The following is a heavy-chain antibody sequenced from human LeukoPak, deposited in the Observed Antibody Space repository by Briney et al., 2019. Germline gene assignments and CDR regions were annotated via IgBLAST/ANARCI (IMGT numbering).Heavy chain of an antibody. V-gene: IGHV3-30*03. CDR3: ARAGSGYSYGGFDY. D-gene: IGHD5-18*01. CDR1: GFTFSSYG. J-gene: IGHJ4*02. CDR2: ISYDGSNK. Sequence: PGGSLRLSCAASGFTFSSYGMHWVRQAPGKGLEWVAVISYDGSNKYYADSVKGRFTISRDNSKNTLYLQMNSLRAEDTAVYYCARAGSGYSYGGFDYWGQGTLVTVSS.